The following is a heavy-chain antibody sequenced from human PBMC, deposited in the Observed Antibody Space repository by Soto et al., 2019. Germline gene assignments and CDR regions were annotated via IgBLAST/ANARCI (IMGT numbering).Heavy chain of an antibody. V-gene: IGHV4-4*07. CDR2: IYTSGST. Sequence: SATLSLTCTVSGGSISSYYWSWIRQPAGKGLEWIGRIYTSGSTNYNPSLKSRVTMSVDTSKNQFSLKLSSVTAADTAVYYCAATRWGYYYYGMDVWGQGTTVTVSS. CDR3: AATRWGYYYYGMDV. D-gene: IGHD5-12*01. J-gene: IGHJ6*02. CDR1: GGSISSYY.